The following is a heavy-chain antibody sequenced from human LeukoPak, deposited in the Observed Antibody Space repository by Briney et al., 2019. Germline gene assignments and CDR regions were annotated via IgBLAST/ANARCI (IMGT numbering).Heavy chain of an antibody. CDR2: ISSSSSYI. J-gene: IGHJ4*02. V-gene: IGHV3-21*01. CDR3: ARLAHSGYDLQYFDY. CDR1: GFTFSSYS. Sequence: GGSLRFSCAASGFTFSSYSMNWVRQAPGKGLEWVSSISSSSSYIYYADSVKGRFTISRDNAKNSLYLQMNSLRAEDTAVYYCARLAHSGYDLQYFDYWGQGTLVTVSS. D-gene: IGHD5-12*01.